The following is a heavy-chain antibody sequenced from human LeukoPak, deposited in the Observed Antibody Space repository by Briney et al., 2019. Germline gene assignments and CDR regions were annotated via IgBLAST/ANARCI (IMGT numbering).Heavy chain of an antibody. D-gene: IGHD3-10*01. CDR3: ARGGGYGSGSYLDY. CDR1: GFTVSSNY. V-gene: IGHV3-66*01. CDR2: IYIGGST. J-gene: IGHJ4*02. Sequence: GGSLRLSCAASGFTVSSNYMSWVRQAPGKGLERVSVIYIGGSTYYADSVKGRFTISRDNSKNTLYLQMNSLRAEDTAVYYCARGGGYGSGSYLDYWGQGTLVTVSS.